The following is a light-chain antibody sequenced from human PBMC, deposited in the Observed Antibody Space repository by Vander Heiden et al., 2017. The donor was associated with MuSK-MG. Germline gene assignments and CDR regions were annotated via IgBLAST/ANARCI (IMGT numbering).Light chain of an antibody. V-gene: IGLV2-18*02. CDR2: AVS. J-gene: IGLJ1*01. Sequence: QSALTQPPSVSGSPGQSVTISCTGTSSDVGSYNHVSWYQQPPGTAPKLMIYAVSNRPSGVPDRFSGSKSGNTASLTISGLQAEDEADYYCNSYTSSSTYVFGTGTKVTVL. CDR3: NSYTSSSTYV. CDR1: SSDVGSYNH.